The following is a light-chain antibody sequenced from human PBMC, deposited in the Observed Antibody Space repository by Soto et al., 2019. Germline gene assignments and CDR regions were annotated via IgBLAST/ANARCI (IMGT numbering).Light chain of an antibody. V-gene: IGKV3-20*01. J-gene: IGKJ1*01. CDR3: QQYGSFWT. Sequence: EIVLTQSPSTLSLSPGERATLSCRASQSISSTYLGWYQQRPGQAPRLLIFGASSRATGVPDRFSGSGSGTDFTLTISRLEPEDFAVYHCQQYGSFWTFGQGTKVEIK. CDR1: QSISSTY. CDR2: GAS.